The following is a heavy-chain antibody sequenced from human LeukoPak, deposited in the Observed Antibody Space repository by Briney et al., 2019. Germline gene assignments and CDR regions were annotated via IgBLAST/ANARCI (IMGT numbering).Heavy chain of an antibody. D-gene: IGHD1-26*01. Sequence: SETLSLTCAVPGGSISSSNWWSWVRQPPGKGLEWIGEIYHSGSTNYNPSLKSRVTISVDKSKNQFSLKLSSVTAADTAVYYCARALSGSYQFYYFDYWGQGTLVTVSS. CDR1: GGSISSSNW. CDR3: ARALSGSYQFYYFDY. J-gene: IGHJ4*02. V-gene: IGHV4-4*02. CDR2: IYHSGST.